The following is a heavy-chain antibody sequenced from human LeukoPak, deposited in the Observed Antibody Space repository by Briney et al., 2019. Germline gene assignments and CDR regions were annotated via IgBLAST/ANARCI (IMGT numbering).Heavy chain of an antibody. CDR2: INHSGST. D-gene: IGHD2-2*01. Sequence: PSETLSLTCAVYGGSFSGYYWSCIRQPPGKGLEWIGEINHSGSTNYNPSLKSRVTISVDTSKNQFSLKLSSVTAADTAVYYCARHGPRPNIVVVPAAKRWFDPWGQGTLVTVSS. J-gene: IGHJ5*02. CDR1: GGSFSGYY. CDR3: ARHGPRPNIVVVPAAKRWFDP. V-gene: IGHV4-34*01.